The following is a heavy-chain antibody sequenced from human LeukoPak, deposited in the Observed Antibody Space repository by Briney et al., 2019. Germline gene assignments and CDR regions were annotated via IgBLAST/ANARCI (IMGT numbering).Heavy chain of an antibody. CDR1: GGTFIRYA. Sequence: SVKVSCKGSGGTFIRYAISWVRQAPGQGVEWMGRIIPSLGIANDGQKFQGRVTITADKSTSTAYVELSSLRSEDTAVYYCPREITMVRGVIITGFDYWSEATLVTVSS. CDR3: PREITMVRGVIITGFDY. V-gene: IGHV1-69*04. CDR2: IIPSLGIA. D-gene: IGHD3-10*01. J-gene: IGHJ4*02.